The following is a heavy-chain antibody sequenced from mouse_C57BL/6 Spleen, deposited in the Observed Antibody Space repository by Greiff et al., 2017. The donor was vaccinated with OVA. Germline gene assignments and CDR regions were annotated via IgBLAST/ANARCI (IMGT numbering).Heavy chain of an antibody. V-gene: IGHV2-9-1*01. CDR2: IWTGGGT. D-gene: IGHD2-1*01. J-gene: IGHJ1*03. CDR3: ARRVGGNYVGWYFDV. CDR1: GFSLTSYA. Sequence: QVQLKESGPGLVAPSQSLSITCTVSGFSLTSYAISWVRQPPGKGLEWLGVIWTGGGTNYNSALKSRLCISKDNSKSQVFLKMNSLQTDDTARYYCARRVGGNYVGWYFDVWGTGTTVTVSS.